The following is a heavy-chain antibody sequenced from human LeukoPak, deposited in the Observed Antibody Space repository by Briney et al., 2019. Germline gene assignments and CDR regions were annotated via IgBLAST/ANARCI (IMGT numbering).Heavy chain of an antibody. V-gene: IGHV5-51*01. CDR2: IYPADSET. CDR1: GYSFDYFW. D-gene: IGHD4-17*01. Sequence: GESLKISCQGSGYSFDYFWIGWVRQMPGKGLGWMGNIYPADSETRCSPSFQGQVTISVDKSIKTAYLQWSGLRASDTAIYYCAAGNGDYVDYWGQGTLVTVSS. CDR3: AAGNGDYVDY. J-gene: IGHJ4*02.